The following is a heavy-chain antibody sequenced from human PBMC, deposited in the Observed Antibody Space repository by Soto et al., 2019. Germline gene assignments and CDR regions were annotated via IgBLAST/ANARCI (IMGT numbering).Heavy chain of an antibody. Sequence: EVQLVESEGGLVQPGGSLRLSCAASGFTFSYYWMHWVRQAPGQGLVGVSRVHSDGSSTTYADSVKGRFTSSRDNAKNTMDRQMSSRRDEETAVYYCARGDRGAFDLWGHGTMVTVSS. D-gene: IGHD2-21*02. V-gene: IGHV3-74*01. CDR2: VHSDGSST. CDR1: GFTFSYYW. J-gene: IGHJ3*01. CDR3: ARGDRGAFDL.